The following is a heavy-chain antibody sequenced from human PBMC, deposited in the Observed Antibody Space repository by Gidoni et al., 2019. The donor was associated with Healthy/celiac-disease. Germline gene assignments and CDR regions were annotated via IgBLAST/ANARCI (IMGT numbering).Heavy chain of an antibody. V-gene: IGHV3-23*01. CDR1: GFTFSSCA. D-gene: IGHD6-19*01. Sequence: EVQLLESGRGVVQPGGSLRLSCAASGFTFSSCAMSWVRQAPGKGLVLVSAISGSGGSTSYADSVKCRFTISRDNSKNTLYLQMNSLRAEDTAVYYCAKFCSSGWCGRDAFDIWGQGTMVTVSS. CDR2: ISGSGGST. J-gene: IGHJ3*02. CDR3: AKFCSSGWCGRDAFDI.